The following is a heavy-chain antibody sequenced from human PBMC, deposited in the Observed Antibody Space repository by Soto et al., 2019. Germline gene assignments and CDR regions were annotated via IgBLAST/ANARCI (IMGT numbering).Heavy chain of an antibody. J-gene: IGHJ4*02. V-gene: IGHV3-15*01. CDR2: IKSKTDGGTT. CDR1: GFTFSNAW. CDR3: TTESTPPYDFWSGYPYSLDY. D-gene: IGHD3-3*01. Sequence: GGSLRLSCAASGFTFSNAWMSWVRQAPGKGLEWVGRIKSKTDGGTTDYAAPVKGRFTISRDDSKNTPYLQMNSLKTEDTAVYYCTTESTPPYDFWSGYPYSLDYWGQGTLVTVSS.